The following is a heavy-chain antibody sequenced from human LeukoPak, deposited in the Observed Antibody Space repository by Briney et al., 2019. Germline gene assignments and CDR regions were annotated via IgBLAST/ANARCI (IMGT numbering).Heavy chain of an antibody. D-gene: IGHD3-22*01. J-gene: IGHJ4*02. V-gene: IGHV3-7*01. Sequence: GGSLRLSCAASGFTFSSYAMSWVRQAPGKGLEWVANIKQDGYKKDYVDSVKGRFTISRDNAKNPLYLQMNSLRAEDTAVYYCAREPAGYYDSSGYYREYYFDYWGQGALVTVSS. CDR1: GFTFSSYA. CDR2: IKQDGYKK. CDR3: AREPAGYYDSSGYYREYYFDY.